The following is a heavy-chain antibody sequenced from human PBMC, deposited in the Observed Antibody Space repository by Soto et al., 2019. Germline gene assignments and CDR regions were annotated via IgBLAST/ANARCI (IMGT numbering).Heavy chain of an antibody. Sequence: QVQLVQSGAEVKKPGASVKVSCKASGYTFTSYYMHWVRQAPGQGLEWMGIINPSGGSTSYAQKFHGRGTTTSDTSTITVYKERSSLISLDTAVYYCARDFYSEDAFDIWVQGTMVTFSS. CDR1: GYTFTSYY. D-gene: IGHD6-13*01. CDR2: INPSGGST. V-gene: IGHV1-46*01. J-gene: IGHJ3*02. CDR3: ARDFYSEDAFDI.